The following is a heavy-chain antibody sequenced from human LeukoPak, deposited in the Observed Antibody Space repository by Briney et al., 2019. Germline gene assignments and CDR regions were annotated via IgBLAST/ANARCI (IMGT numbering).Heavy chain of an antibody. CDR1: ELTFENYA. CDR2: ISWNSGSI. D-gene: IGHD4-23*01. Sequence: PGSSLELSLPAPELTFENYAIHWFRQAPGKGLDWVSGISWNSGSIGYADSVKGRFTISRDNAKNSLYLQMNSLRAEDTALYYCAKDGLRWTPGNWFDPWGQGTLVTVSS. CDR3: AKDGLRWTPGNWFDP. J-gene: IGHJ5*02. V-gene: IGHV3-9*01.